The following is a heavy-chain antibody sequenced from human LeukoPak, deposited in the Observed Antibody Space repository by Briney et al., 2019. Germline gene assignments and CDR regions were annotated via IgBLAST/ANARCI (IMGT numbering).Heavy chain of an antibody. CDR3: AVAVVVAAYFDY. Sequence: SETLSLTCTVSGGSISSSSYYWGWIRQPPGKGLEWIGSIYYSGSTYYNPSLKSRVTISVDTSKNQFSLKLSSVTAADTAVYYCAVAVVVAAYFDYWGQGTLVTVSS. CDR2: IYYSGST. V-gene: IGHV4-39*07. D-gene: IGHD2-15*01. CDR1: GGSISSSSYY. J-gene: IGHJ4*02.